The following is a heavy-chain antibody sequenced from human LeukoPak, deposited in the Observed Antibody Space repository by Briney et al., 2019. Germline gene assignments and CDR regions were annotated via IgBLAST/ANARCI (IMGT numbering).Heavy chain of an antibody. CDR3: ASMGYLVDY. J-gene: IGHJ4*02. CDR2: INHSGST. V-gene: IGHV4-34*01. D-gene: IGHD1-26*01. CDR1: GGSFSGYY. Sequence: SETLSLTCAVYGGSFSGYYWSWIRQPPGKGLEWIGEINHSGSTNYNPSLKSRVTISVDTSKNQFSLKLSSVTAADTAVYYCASMGYLVDYWGQGTLVTVSS.